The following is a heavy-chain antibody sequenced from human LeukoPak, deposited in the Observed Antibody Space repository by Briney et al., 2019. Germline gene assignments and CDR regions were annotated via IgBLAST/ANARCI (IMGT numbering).Heavy chain of an antibody. J-gene: IGHJ4*02. D-gene: IGHD5-24*01. CDR1: GFTFSSYS. CDR2: ISSSSSYI. V-gene: IGHV3-21*04. Sequence: PGGSLRLSCAASGFTFSSYSMNWVRQAPGKGLEWVSSISSSSSYIYYADSVKGRFTISRDNAKNSLYLQMNSLRAEDTALYYCAKGDGYNWSGIDYWGQGTLVTVSS. CDR3: AKGDGYNWSGIDY.